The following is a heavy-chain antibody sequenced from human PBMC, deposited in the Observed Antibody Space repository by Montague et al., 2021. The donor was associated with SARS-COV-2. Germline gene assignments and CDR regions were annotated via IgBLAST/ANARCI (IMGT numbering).Heavy chain of an antibody. V-gene: IGHV3-30*03. Sequence: SLRLSCAASGFTFSSYGMHWVRQAPGKGLEWVAVISYDGNNKYYADSVKGRFTISRDNSKNTLYLQMNSLRAEDTAVYYCARELLPYYGMDVWGQGTTVTVSS. D-gene: IGHD1-26*01. CDR3: ARELLPYYGMDV. CDR2: ISYDGNNK. CDR1: GFTFSSYG. J-gene: IGHJ6*02.